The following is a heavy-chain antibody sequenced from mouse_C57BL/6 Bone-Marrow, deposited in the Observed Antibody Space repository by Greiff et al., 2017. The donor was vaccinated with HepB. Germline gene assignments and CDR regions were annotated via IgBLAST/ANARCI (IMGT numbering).Heavy chain of an antibody. V-gene: IGHV1-69*01. Sequence: QVHVKQPGAELVMPGASVKLSCKASGYTFTSYWMHWVKQRPGQGLEWIGEIDPSDSYTNYNQKFKGKSTLTVDKSSSTAYMQLSSLTSEDSAVYYCARAWAAPGAMDYWGQGTSVTVSS. J-gene: IGHJ4*01. CDR1: GYTFTSYW. CDR3: ARAWAAPGAMDY. CDR2: IDPSDSYT. D-gene: IGHD1-2*01.